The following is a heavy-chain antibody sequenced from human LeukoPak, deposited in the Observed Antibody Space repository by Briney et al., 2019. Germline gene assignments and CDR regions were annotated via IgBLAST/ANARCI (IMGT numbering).Heavy chain of an antibody. CDR3: AKVGSGWYDIDY. CDR2: ISGSGDT. Sequence: PGGSLRLSCAVSGFTYSIYAMSWVRQAPGKGLEGVSTISGSGDTYYVDSVKGRFTISRDNSKNTLYLQMNGLRAEDTAVYYCAKVGSGWYDIDYWGQGTLVTVSS. D-gene: IGHD6-19*01. CDR1: GFTYSIYA. V-gene: IGHV3-23*01. J-gene: IGHJ4*02.